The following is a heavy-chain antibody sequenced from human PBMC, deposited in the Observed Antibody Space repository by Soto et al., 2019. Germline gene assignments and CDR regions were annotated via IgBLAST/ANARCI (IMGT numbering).Heavy chain of an antibody. CDR2: IYSGGST. Sequence: GGSLRLSCAASGFTVSSNYMSWVRQAPGKGLEWVSVIYSGGSTYYADSVKGRFTISRDNSKNTLYLQMNSLRAEDTAVYYCARAPIWGSYRYTGYYFDCWGQGTLVTVSS. D-gene: IGHD3-16*02. V-gene: IGHV3-66*01. CDR1: GFTVSSNY. CDR3: ARAPIWGSYRYTGYYFDC. J-gene: IGHJ4*02.